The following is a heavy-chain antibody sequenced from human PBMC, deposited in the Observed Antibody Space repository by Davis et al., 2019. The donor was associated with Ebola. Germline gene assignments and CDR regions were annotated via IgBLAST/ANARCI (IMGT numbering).Heavy chain of an antibody. CDR2: MNPNSGNT. CDR1: GYTFTSYD. J-gene: IGHJ6*02. D-gene: IGHD2-15*01. Sequence: ASVKVSCKASGYTFTSYDINWVRQATGQGLEWMGWMNPNSGNTGYAQKFQGRVIMTRNTSISTAYMELSSLRSEDTAVYYCAREVVVAATLYYGMDVWGQGTTVTVSS. V-gene: IGHV1-8*01. CDR3: AREVVVAATLYYGMDV.